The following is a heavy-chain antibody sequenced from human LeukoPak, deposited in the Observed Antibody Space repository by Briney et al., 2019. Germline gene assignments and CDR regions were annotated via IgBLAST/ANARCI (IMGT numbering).Heavy chain of an antibody. Sequence: GASVKVSCKASGYTFTTYVINWVRQAPGQGLEWMGWINTNTGNPTYAQGFTGRFAFSLDTSVSTAYLQISSLKAEDTALYYCARMKCCGGSCYSNYWGQGTLVTVSS. D-gene: IGHD2-15*01. CDR1: GYTFTTYV. CDR2: INTNTGNP. J-gene: IGHJ4*02. CDR3: ARMKCCGGSCYSNY. V-gene: IGHV7-4-1*02.